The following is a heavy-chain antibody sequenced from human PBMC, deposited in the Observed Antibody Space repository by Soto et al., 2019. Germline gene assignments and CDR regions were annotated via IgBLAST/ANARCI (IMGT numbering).Heavy chain of an antibody. V-gene: IGHV3-23*01. Sequence: GGSLRLSCAASGFTFSSCAMAWVRQAPGKGLEWVSTIDGSGSSTHYADSVKGRFTISRGNSKNTLDLQMNSLRAEDTAVYYCAKDSSGYERYYYYYGMDVWGQGTTVTVSS. CDR3: AKDSSGYERYYYYYGMDV. CDR1: GFTFSSCA. J-gene: IGHJ6*02. CDR2: IDGSGSST. D-gene: IGHD5-12*01.